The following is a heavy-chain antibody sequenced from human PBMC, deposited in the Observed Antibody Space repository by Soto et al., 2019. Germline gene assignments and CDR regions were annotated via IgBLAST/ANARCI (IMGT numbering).Heavy chain of an antibody. J-gene: IGHJ6*02. Sequence: EEQLVESGGGWVKPGGSLRVSCAASGFTFSHAWMSWVRQAPGKGLEWVGRIKSKTDGGTTDYAAPVKGRFTISRDDPKTTRYLQMNSLKTEDTAVYYCTTRLWFGEPHTLGMDVWGQGTTVTVSS. CDR2: IKSKTDGGTT. V-gene: IGHV3-15*01. CDR1: GFTFSHAW. CDR3: TTRLWFGEPHTLGMDV. D-gene: IGHD3-10*01.